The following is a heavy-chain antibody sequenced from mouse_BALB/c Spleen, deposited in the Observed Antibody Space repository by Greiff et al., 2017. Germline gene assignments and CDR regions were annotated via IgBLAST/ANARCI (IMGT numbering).Heavy chain of an antibody. CDR1: GYSFTDYI. CDR2: INPYYGST. V-gene: IGHV1-39*01. J-gene: IGHJ4*01. CDR3: ARSGYDYDEGGYAMDY. Sequence: EVQLQQTGPELVKPGASVKISCKASGYSFTDYIMLWVKQSHGKSLEWIGNINPYYGSTSYNLKFKGKATLTVDKSSSTAYMQLNSLTSEDSAVYYCARSGYDYDEGGYAMDYWGQGTSVTVSS. D-gene: IGHD2-4*01.